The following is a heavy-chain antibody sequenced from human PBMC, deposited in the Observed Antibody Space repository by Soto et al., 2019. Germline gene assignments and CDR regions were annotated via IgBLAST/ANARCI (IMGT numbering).Heavy chain of an antibody. Sequence: QVQLVESGGGVVQPGRSLRLSCAASGFTFSSYGMHWVRQAPGKGLEWVAVIWYDGSNKYYADSVKGRFTISRDNSKNALYLQMNSLRAEDTAVYYCARDLGTVTTRRYYYYYYGMDVWGQGTTVTVSS. CDR3: ARDLGTVTTRRYYYYYYGMDV. V-gene: IGHV3-33*01. CDR1: GFTFSSYG. CDR2: IWYDGSNK. J-gene: IGHJ6*02. D-gene: IGHD4-17*01.